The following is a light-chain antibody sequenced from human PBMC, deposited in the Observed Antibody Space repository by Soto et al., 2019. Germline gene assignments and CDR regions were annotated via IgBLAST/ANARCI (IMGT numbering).Light chain of an antibody. Sequence: QSALNHPPSASWSAGQSVTISCTGIKNDIGVYDFVSWYQHHPGKAPRLIIYEVVQRPSGVPDRFSGSKSGNTASLTVSGLQAADEADYFCKSYAGSNTYVFGSGTKGTVX. CDR3: KSYAGSNTYV. CDR2: EVV. J-gene: IGLJ1*01. V-gene: IGLV2-8*01. CDR1: KNDIGVYDF.